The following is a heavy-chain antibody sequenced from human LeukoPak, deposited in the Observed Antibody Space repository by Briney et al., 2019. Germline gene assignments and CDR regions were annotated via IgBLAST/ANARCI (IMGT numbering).Heavy chain of an antibody. V-gene: IGHV4-59*01. CDR2: IYYSGST. J-gene: IGHJ2*01. CDR3: ARVYYSSSYDYWYFDL. D-gene: IGHD6-13*01. CDR1: GGSIRNYY. Sequence: SETLSLTCTVSGGSIRNYYWSWIRQPPGKGLEWIGYIYYSGSTNYNPSLKSRATISVDTSKNQFSLKLSSVTAADTAVCYCARVYYSSSYDYWYFDLWGRGTLVTVSS.